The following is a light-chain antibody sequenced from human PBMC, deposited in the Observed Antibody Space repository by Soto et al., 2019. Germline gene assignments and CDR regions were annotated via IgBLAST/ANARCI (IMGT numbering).Light chain of an antibody. V-gene: IGKV1-27*01. CDR1: QGISNY. CDR3: QKYNTAPLT. Sequence: DIQMTQSPSSLSASIGDRVTITCRASQGISNYLACFQQKPGKVPKLLIYAASTLQSGAPSRFSGSGSATDFTLTIRSLQPEDVAVYYCQKYNTAPLTFGQGTKVEIK. J-gene: IGKJ1*01. CDR2: AAS.